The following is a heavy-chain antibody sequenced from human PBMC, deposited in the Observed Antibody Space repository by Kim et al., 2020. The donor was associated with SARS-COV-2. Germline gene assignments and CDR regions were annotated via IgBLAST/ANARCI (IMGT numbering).Heavy chain of an antibody. CDR2: INTNTGNP. CDR3: AREGSVAAAATGGFDY. J-gene: IGHJ4*02. Sequence: ASVKVSCKASGYTFTSYAMNWVRQAPGQGLEWMGWINTNTGNPTYAQGFTGRFVFSLDTSVSTAYLQISSLKAEDTAVYYCAREGSVAAAATGGFDYWGQGTLFTVSS. CDR1: GYTFTSYA. D-gene: IGHD6-13*01. V-gene: IGHV7-4-1*02.